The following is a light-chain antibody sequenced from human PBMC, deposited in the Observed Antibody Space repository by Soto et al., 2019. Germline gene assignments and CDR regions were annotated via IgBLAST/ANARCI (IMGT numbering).Light chain of an antibody. CDR1: SSDVGGYNY. CDR2: DVT. V-gene: IGLV2-14*03. Sequence: QSVLNQPASVSGSPGQSITISCTGTSSDVGGYNYVYWYQQHPGKVPKLMIYDVTNRPSGVSNRFSGSKSGNTASLTISGLQAEDEADYYCTSYTSSSTYVFGTGTKVTVL. J-gene: IGLJ1*01. CDR3: TSYTSSSTYV.